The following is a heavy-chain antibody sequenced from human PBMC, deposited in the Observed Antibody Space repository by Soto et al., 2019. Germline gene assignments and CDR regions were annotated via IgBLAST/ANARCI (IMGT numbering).Heavy chain of an antibody. CDR2: IKSKTDGGTA. CDR3: SHGYYQYFAS. D-gene: IGHD5-18*01. CDR1: GVTLTNVW. V-gene: IGHV3-15*07. Sequence: PGGSLRLSCAASGVTLTNVWMNWVRQAPGKGPEWVGRIKSKTDGGTADYAAPVKGRFTISRDDSENTLYLQMNSLKTEDTAVYYCSHGYYQYFASWGQGTLVTVSS. J-gene: IGHJ4*02.